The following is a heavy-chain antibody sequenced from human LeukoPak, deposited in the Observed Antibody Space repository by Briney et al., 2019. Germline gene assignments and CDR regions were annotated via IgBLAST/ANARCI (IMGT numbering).Heavy chain of an antibody. Sequence: PGGSLRLSCAASGFTFSSYAMSWVRQAPGKGLEWVLGISGSGNSTYYADSVKGRFTISRDNSKNTLYLQMNSLRAEDTAVYYCAKDLHSVQVALGGWGQGTLVTVSS. CDR2: ISGSGNST. J-gene: IGHJ4*02. D-gene: IGHD3-16*01. CDR1: GFTFSSYA. CDR3: AKDLHSVQVALGG. V-gene: IGHV3-23*01.